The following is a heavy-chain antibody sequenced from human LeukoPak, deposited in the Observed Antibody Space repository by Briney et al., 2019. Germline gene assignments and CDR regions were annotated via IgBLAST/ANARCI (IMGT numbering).Heavy chain of an antibody. CDR3: ARDSRYFDWLFSPGPEKDYGMDV. V-gene: IGHV3-7*01. J-gene: IGHJ6*02. D-gene: IGHD3-9*01. Sequence: PGGSLRLSCAASGFSLSAYWMTWVRQAPGKGLEWVANINRDGSQKNHVDSVKGRFTISRDNAENSLSLQMNSLRAEDTAVYYCARDSRYFDWLFSPGPEKDYGMDVWGQGTTVTVSS. CDR1: GFSLSAYW. CDR2: INRDGSQK.